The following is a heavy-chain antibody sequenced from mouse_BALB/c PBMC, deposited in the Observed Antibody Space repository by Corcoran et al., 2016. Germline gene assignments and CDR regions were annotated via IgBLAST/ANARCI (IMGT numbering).Heavy chain of an antibody. D-gene: IGHD4-1*01. J-gene: IGHJ1*01. V-gene: IGHV14-3*02. CDR3: ATWDWYFDV. CDR1: GFNIKDTD. Sequence: EVQLQQSGAELVKPGASVKLSCTASGFNIKDTDMHWVKQRPEQGLEWIGRLDPANGNTKYDPKFQGKATITADTSSNTAYLQLSSLTSEDTAGYYCATWDWYFDVWGAGTTVTVSS. CDR2: LDPANGNT.